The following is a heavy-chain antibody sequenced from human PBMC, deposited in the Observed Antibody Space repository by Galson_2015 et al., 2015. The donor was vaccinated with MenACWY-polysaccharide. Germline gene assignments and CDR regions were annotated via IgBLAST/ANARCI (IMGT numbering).Heavy chain of an antibody. J-gene: IGHJ3*01. V-gene: IGHV3-33*01. D-gene: IGHD3-10*02. CDR3: AREGSRIVFHAFDV. CDR1: GLKFRGSG. Sequence: SLRLSCAASGLKFRGSGMHWVRQAPGKGLEWVAVIQYDGSQKQYIDSVKGRFTISRDNSKNTLYLEMNSLRAEDTALYYYAREGSRIVFHAFDVWGQGTMVIVSS. CDR2: IQYDGSQK.